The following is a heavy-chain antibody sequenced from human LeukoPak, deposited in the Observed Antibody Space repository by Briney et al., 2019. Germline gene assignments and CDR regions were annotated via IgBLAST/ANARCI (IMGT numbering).Heavy chain of an antibody. CDR2: ISWNSGSI. V-gene: IGHV3-9*01. J-gene: IGHJ4*02. Sequence: GRSLRLSCAASGFTFDDYAMHWVRQAPGKGLEWVTGISWNSGSIGYADSVKGRFTISRDNAKNSLYLQMNSLRAEDTALYYCARLAAAATGPNDYWGQGTLVTVSS. CDR3: ARLAAAATGPNDY. D-gene: IGHD6-13*01. CDR1: GFTFDDYA.